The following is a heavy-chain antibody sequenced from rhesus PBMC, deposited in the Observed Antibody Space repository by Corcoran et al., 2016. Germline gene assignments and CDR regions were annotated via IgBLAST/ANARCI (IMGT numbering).Heavy chain of an antibody. D-gene: IGHD6-25*01. J-gene: IGHJ5-2*02. Sequence: QVQLQQWGEGLVTPSETLSLTCAVYGGSVSGYWWGWIRQPPGKGLEWIGRIRSGGSTNYNPARKIRVTISIDTSKNQFALKLSSGTAADTAVYYCARVAAAAVNVWGRGVLVTVSS. CDR2: IRSGGST. CDR1: GGSVSGYW. CDR3: ARVAAAAVNV. V-gene: IGHV4-160*01.